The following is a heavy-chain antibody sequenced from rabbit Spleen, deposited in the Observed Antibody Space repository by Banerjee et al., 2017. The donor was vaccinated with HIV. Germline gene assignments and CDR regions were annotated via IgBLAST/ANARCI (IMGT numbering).Heavy chain of an antibody. CDR3: ARDLTDVIGWNFGW. V-gene: IGHV1S40*01. Sequence: QSLEESGGDLVKPGASLTLTCTASGISFSSSDYMCWVRQAPGKGLEWIACIAGSSSGFTYSATWAKGRFTCSKTSSTTVTLQMTSLTAADTTTYFCARDLTDVIGWNFGWWGPGTLVTVS. D-gene: IGHD1-1*01. J-gene: IGHJ4*01. CDR1: GISFSSSDY. CDR2: IAGSSSGFT.